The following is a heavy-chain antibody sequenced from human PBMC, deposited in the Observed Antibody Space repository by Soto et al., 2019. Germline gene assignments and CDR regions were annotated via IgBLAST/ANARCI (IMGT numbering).Heavy chain of an antibody. CDR2: IKQDGSET. J-gene: IGHJ6*01. CDR1: VLTFRRSG. CDR3: GMNELSLEV. V-gene: IGHV3-7*01. D-gene: IGHD1-26*01. Sequence: PWESXGLCGAASVLTFRRSGVSVFRQAPGKGLELVARIKQDGSETYYVDSVKGRFSISRDNAKNSIFLQMNSLRVDDTGVYYCGMNELSLEVRGQGTTV.